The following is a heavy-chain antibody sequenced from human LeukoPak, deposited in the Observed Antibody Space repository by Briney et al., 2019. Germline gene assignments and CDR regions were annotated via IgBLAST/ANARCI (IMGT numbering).Heavy chain of an antibody. J-gene: IGHJ4*02. CDR3: AREDDYYDSSGYYHFDY. CDR1: GYTFTVQY. D-gene: IGHD3-22*01. Sequence: ASVTVSCKASGYTFTVQYMHWVRQAPGQGLEWMGWINPNSGGTNYAQKFQGRVTMTRDTSISTAYMELSRLRSDDTAVYYCAREDDYYDSSGYYHFDYWGQGTLVTVSS. V-gene: IGHV1-2*02. CDR2: INPNSGGT.